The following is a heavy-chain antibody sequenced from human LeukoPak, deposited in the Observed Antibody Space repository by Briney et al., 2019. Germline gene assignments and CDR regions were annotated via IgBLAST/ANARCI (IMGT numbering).Heavy chain of an antibody. CDR1: GYSFIKYD. D-gene: IGHD3-10*01. CDR3: ATAPIEVHDGSGSCPNDY. CDR2: FDPEDGET. V-gene: IGHV1-24*01. Sequence: ASVKVSCKASGYSFIKYDINWVRQATGQGLEWMGGFDPEDGETVYAQKFQGRVTITEDTSTDTAYMELSSLRSEDTAVYYCATAPIEVHDGSGSCPNDYWGQGTLVTVSS. J-gene: IGHJ4*02.